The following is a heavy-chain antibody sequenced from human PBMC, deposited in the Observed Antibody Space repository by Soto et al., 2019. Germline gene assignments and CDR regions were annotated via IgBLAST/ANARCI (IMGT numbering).Heavy chain of an antibody. V-gene: IGHV1-8*01. Sequence: QGQLVPTGAEVKKPGAAVNVSCKSSGHYDIHWVRQAPGQGLEWAGFLIIDTGRTGSARKFKGRVTMTGDPSSSTAYMELSDLRSEDTAVYFCATYKEAAVFTTWCPGTLV. D-gene: IGHD6-25*01. CDR2: LIIDTGRT. CDR3: ATYKEAAVFTT. J-gene: IGHJ4*02. CDR1: GHYD.